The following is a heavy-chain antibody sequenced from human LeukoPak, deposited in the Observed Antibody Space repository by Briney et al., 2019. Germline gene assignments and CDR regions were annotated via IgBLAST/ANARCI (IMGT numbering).Heavy chain of an antibody. V-gene: IGHV4-30-2*01. CDR1: GGSISSGGYY. CDR3: FKEQQPNIDWFDP. CDR2: IYHSGST. J-gene: IGHJ5*02. D-gene: IGHD6-13*01. Sequence: SETLSLTCTVSGGSISSGGYYWSWIRQPPGKGLEWIGYIYHSGSTYYNPSLKSRVTISVDTSKNQFSLKLSSVTAADTAVYYCFKEQQPNIDWFDPWGQGTLVTVSS.